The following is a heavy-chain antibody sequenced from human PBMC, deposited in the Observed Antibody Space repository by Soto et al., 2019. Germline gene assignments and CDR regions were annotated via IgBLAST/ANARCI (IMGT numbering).Heavy chain of an antibody. Sequence: ASVKVSCKASGYTFTSYGISWVRQAPGQGLEWMGWISAYNGNTNYAQKLQGRVTMTTDTSTSTAYMELRSLRSDDAAVYYSGSTNYNPSLKSRVTISVDTSKNQFSLKLSSVTAADTAVYYCARGESRLRDIVVVPAAGRSYNWFGPWGQGTLVTVSS. J-gene: IGHJ5*02. CDR2: ISAYNGNT. CDR3: GSTNYNPSLKSRVTISVDTSKNQFSLKLSSVTAADTAVYYCARGESRLRDIVVVPAAGRSYNWFGP. CDR1: GYTFTSYG. V-gene: IGHV1-18*01. D-gene: IGHD3-10*01.